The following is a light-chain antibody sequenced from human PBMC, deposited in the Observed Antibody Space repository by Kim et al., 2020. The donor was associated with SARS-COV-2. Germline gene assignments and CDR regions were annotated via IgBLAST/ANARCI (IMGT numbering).Light chain of an antibody. J-gene: IGKJ5*01. Sequence: LSPGERATLACRASQSLASNSLAWYQQRPGQSPRPLIYDASRRATGIPERFSGSGSGTDFTLTISRLESEDFAVYYCQHYGGSATFGQGTRLEIK. CDR1: QSLASNS. CDR2: DAS. CDR3: QHYGGSAT. V-gene: IGKV3-20*01.